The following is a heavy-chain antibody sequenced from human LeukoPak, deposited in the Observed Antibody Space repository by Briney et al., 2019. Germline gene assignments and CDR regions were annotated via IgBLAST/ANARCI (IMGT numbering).Heavy chain of an antibody. J-gene: IGHJ3*02. V-gene: IGHV1-69*06. D-gene: IGHD3-22*01. Sequence: ASVKVSCKASGGTFSSYAISWVRQAPGQGLEWMGGIIPIFGTANYAQKFQGRVTITADKSTSTAYMELSSLRSEDTAVYYCATGRVYDSSGYYYVGAFDIWGQGTMVTVSS. CDR2: IIPIFGTA. CDR3: ATGRVYDSSGYYYVGAFDI. CDR1: GGTFSSYA.